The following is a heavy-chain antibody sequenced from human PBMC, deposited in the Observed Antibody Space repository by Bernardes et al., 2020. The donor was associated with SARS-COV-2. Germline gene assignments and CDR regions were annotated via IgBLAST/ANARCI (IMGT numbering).Heavy chain of an antibody. J-gene: IGHJ4*02. Sequence: GGSLRLSCAASGFTFSSYSMNWVRQAPGKGLEWVSYISSSSSTIYYADSVKGRFTISRDNAKNSLYLQMNSLRDEDTAVYYCARDPSVLAPQLWAYSFDYWGQGTLVTVSS. V-gene: IGHV3-48*02. CDR3: ARDPSVLAPQLWAYSFDY. D-gene: IGHD5-18*01. CDR1: GFTFSSYS. CDR2: ISSSSSTI.